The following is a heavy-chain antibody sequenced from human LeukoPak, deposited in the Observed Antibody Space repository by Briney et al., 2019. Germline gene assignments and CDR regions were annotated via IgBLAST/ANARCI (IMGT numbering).Heavy chain of an antibody. D-gene: IGHD6-19*01. CDR1: GGSISSYY. CDR2: IYYSGST. V-gene: IGHV4-59*08. Sequence: SETLSLTCTVSGGSISSYYWSWIRQPPRKGLEWIGYIYYSGSTNYNPSLKSRVTISVDTSKNQFSLKLSSVTAAGTAVYYCARRGYSSGWYYFDYWGQGTLVTVSS. J-gene: IGHJ4*02. CDR3: ARRGYSSGWYYFDY.